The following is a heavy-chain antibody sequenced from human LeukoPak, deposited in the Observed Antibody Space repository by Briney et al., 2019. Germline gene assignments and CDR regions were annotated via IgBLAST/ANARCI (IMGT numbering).Heavy chain of an antibody. J-gene: IGHJ3*02. V-gene: IGHV1-18*01. CDR3: ARSGDYVGTDAFDI. D-gene: IGHD4-17*01. CDR2: ISAYNGNT. Sequence: ASVKVSCKASGYTFTSYGISWVRQAPGQGLEWMGWISAYNGNTNYAQKLQGRVTMTTDTSTSTAYMELRSLRSEDTAVYYCARSGDYVGTDAFDIWGQGTMVTVSS. CDR1: GYTFTSYG.